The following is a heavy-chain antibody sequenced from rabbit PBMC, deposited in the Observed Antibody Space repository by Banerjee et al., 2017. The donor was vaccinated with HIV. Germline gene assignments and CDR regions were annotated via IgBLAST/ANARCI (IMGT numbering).Heavy chain of an antibody. J-gene: IGHJ4*01. Sequence: QEQLVESGGGLVQPEGSLTLTCTASGFSFTSSYWICWVRQAPGKGLEWIACINTITGDTVYATWAKGRFTISKASWTTVTLQMTSLTAADTATYFCARDTGAWGDFNLWGQGTLVTVS. CDR1: GFSFTSSYW. CDR3: ARDTGAWGDFNL. CDR2: INTITGDT. V-gene: IGHV1S45*01. D-gene: IGHD4-1*01.